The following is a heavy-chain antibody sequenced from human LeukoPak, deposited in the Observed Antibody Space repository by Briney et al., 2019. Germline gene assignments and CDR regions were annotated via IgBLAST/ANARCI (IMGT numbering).Heavy chain of an antibody. J-gene: IGHJ4*02. CDR2: VYQSGTT. Sequence: SETLSLTCTVSSGSIRTFYWSWIRQPPGKGLECIGYVYQSGTTSYNPSLKRRVTISADTSKNQFSLRVTSVTAADTAVYYCARHGGSLGYFDNWGQGTLVTVSS. CDR3: ARHGGSLGYFDN. D-gene: IGHD1-26*01. CDR1: SGSIRTFY. V-gene: IGHV4-59*08.